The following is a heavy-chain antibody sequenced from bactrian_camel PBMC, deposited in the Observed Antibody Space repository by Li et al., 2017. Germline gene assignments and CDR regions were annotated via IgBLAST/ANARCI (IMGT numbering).Heavy chain of an antibody. CDR3: AGGWRTAGSFVCYGSGLSDEEYNS. CDR1: GFTFSSYA. D-gene: IGHD3*01. Sequence: LVESGGGSVQAGGSLRLSCAASGFTFSSYAMSWVRQTPGKGLEWVSAINSGGGSTYYADSVKGRSTISRVNAKNTLYLQLNSLEPEDTAMYACAGGWRTAGSFVCYGSGLSDEEYNSWGQGTQVTVS. V-gene: IGHV3S31*01. CDR2: INSGGGST. J-gene: IGHJ4*01.